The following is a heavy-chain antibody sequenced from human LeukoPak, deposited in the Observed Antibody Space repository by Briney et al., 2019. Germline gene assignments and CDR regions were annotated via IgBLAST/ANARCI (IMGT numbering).Heavy chain of an antibody. CDR2: INPSGGRT. Sequence: ASVKVSCKASGYTFTSYYMHWVRQAPGQGLEWMGLINPSGGRTKYAQKFQGRVTVTRDTSTSTVYMELSSLRSEDTAVYYCARDRSGYYYGSGSSDIFDYWGQGTLVTVSS. CDR3: ARDRSGYYYGSGSSDIFDY. J-gene: IGHJ4*02. V-gene: IGHV1-46*01. CDR1: GYTFTSYY. D-gene: IGHD3-10*01.